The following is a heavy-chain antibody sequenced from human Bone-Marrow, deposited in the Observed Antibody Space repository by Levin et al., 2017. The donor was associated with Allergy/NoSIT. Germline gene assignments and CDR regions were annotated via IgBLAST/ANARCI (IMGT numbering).Heavy chain of an antibody. CDR3: ARDQGGTLLSFDY. V-gene: IGHV4-31*03. Sequence: SCTVSGGSISSGGYYWSWIRQHPGKGLEWIGSIYYSGSAYYNPSLKSRLTISVDTSKNQFFLKLTSVTAADTAVYYCARDQGGTLLSFDYWGQGTLVTVSS. CDR1: GGSISSGGYY. J-gene: IGHJ4*02. D-gene: IGHD1-26*01. CDR2: IYYSGSA.